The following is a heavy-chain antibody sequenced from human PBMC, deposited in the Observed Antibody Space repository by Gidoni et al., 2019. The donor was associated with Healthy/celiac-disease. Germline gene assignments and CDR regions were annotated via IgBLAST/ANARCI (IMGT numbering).Heavy chain of an antibody. D-gene: IGHD3-3*01. J-gene: IGHJ6*02. CDR1: GYTFTGYY. CDR2: INPNSGGT. V-gene: IGHV1-2*02. Sequence: QVQLVQSGAEVKKPGASVKVSCKASGYTFTGYYMHWVRQAPGQGLEWMGWINPNSGGTNYAQKCQGRVTMTRDTSISTAYMELSRLRSDDTAVYYCARSYYDFWSGYYTGYYGMDVWGQGTTVTVSS. CDR3: ARSYYDFWSGYYTGYYGMDV.